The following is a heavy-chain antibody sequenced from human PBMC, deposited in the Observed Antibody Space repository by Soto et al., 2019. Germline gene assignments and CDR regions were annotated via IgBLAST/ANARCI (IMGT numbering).Heavy chain of an antibody. D-gene: IGHD3-3*01. CDR3: ARVISILGVVPYFSD. J-gene: IGHJ4*02. CDR1: GFTFSSYW. Sequence: GGSLRLSCAASGFTFSSYWMSWVRQAPGKGLEWVANIKQDGSEKYYVDSVKGRFTISRDNARSSLYLQMNSLRAEDTALYYCARVISILGVVPYFSDWGQGTLVTVSS. V-gene: IGHV3-7*01. CDR2: IKQDGSEK.